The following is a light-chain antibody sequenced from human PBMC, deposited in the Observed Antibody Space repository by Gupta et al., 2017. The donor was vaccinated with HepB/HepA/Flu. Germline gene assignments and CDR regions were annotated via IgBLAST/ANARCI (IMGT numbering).Light chain of an antibody. CDR3: QQYNNGQSGS. CDR2: GAS. J-gene: IGKJ2*04. Sequence: EIVLPPSPATLSVSPGERATLSCRASQSVSSNLAWYQQKPGQAPRLLIYGASTRATGIPARFSGSGSGTECTLTISSLKSEDFAVDDWQQYNNGQSGSCGQGTKLEIK. V-gene: IGKV3-15*01. CDR1: QSVSSN.